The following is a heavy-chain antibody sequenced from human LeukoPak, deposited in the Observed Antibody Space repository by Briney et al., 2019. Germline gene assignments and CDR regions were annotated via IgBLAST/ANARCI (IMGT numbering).Heavy chain of an antibody. J-gene: IGHJ4*02. CDR3: ASQAAAGLYYFDY. D-gene: IGHD6-25*01. Sequence: SQTLSLTCAVSGDSFSSNSAAWVWHTQSPSRGLEWLVRTYYRCKGYNDYAVSVKSLITNNPDTSKNQFSLQFNSVTPEDTAVYYCASQAAAGLYYFDYWGQGTLVTVSS. CDR2: TYYRCKGYN. CDR1: GDSFSSNSAA. V-gene: IGHV6-1*01.